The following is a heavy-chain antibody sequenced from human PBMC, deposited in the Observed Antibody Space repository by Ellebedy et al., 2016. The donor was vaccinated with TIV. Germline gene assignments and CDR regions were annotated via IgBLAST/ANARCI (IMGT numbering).Heavy chain of an antibody. J-gene: IGHJ3*01. Sequence: PGGSLRLSCAASGFTFSRYDMHWVRQPTGKGLEWVSAIGTAADPHYPGSVKGRFTISREDAKDSVYLQLNSLRVEDTDLYYCARAAVAGGFDFWGQGTMVTVSS. V-gene: IGHV3-13*05. D-gene: IGHD6-19*01. CDR3: ARAAVAGGFDF. CDR2: IGTAADP. CDR1: GFTFSRYD.